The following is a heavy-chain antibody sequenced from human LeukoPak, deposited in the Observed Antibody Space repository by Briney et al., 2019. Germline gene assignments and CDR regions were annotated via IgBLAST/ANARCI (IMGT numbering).Heavy chain of an antibody. CDR1: GYTFTGYY. D-gene: IGHD3-10*01. J-gene: IGHJ4*02. V-gene: IGHV1-2*02. CDR2: INPNSGGT. Sequence: ASVKVSCKASGYTFTGYYMHWVRQAPGQGLEWMGWINPNSGGTNYAQKFQGGVTMTRDTSISTAYMELSRLRSDDTAVYYCARDYWFGELLSNFDYWGQGTLVTVSS. CDR3: ARDYWFGELLSNFDY.